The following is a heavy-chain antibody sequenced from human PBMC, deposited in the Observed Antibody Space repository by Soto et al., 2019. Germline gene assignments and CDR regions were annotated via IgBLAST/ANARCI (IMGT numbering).Heavy chain of an antibody. Sequence: SQTRSLTCSVCGGCISRGGDYCSWIRQHPGKGLEWIGYIYYSGSTYYNPSLKSRVTISVDTSKNQFSLKLSSVTAADTAGYYCARLGYCSSTSCYLGAEAAFDIWGQGTMVTVSS. CDR1: GGCISRGGDY. V-gene: IGHV4-31*03. CDR3: ARLGYCSSTSCYLGAEAAFDI. D-gene: IGHD2-2*01. CDR2: IYYSGST. J-gene: IGHJ3*02.